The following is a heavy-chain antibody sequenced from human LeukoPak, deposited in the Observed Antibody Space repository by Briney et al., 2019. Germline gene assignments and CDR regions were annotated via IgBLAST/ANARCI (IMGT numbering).Heavy chain of an antibody. CDR1: RYTFTGYY. J-gene: IGHJ4*02. Sequence: GASVKVSCKASRYTFTGYYMHWVRQAPGQGLEWMGWINPNSGGTNYAQKFQGRVTMTRDTSISTAYMELSRLRSDDTAVYYCARDPDFEANVPDYWGQGTLVTVPS. CDR2: INPNSGGT. CDR3: ARDPDFEANVPDY. D-gene: IGHD3-3*01. V-gene: IGHV1-2*02.